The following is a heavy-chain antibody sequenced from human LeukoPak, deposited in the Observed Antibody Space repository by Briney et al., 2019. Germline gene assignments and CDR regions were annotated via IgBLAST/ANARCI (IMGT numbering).Heavy chain of an antibody. CDR3: ARDDITTVRGVPGYYYGMDV. Sequence: ASVKVSCKASGYTFTSYGISWVRQAPGQGLEWMGWISAYNGNTNYAQKLQGRVTMTTDTSTSTAYMELRSLRSDDTAVYYCARDDITTVRGVPGYYYGMDVWGKGTTVTVSS. V-gene: IGHV1-18*04. CDR1: GYTFTSYG. CDR2: ISAYNGNT. J-gene: IGHJ6*04. D-gene: IGHD3-10*01.